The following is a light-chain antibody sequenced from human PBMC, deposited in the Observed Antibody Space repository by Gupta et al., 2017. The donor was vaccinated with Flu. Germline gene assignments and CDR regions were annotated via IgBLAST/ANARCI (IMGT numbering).Light chain of an antibody. J-gene: IGLJ3*02. CDR2: DDS. CDR3: QVWDSSSEHWV. CDR1: NIGTKT. V-gene: IGLV3-21*02. Sequence: SYVLTQAPSVSVAPGQTARVTWGGNNIGTKTVHWYRQKPGQAPVLVVYDDSDRPSGIPGRFSGSNSGNTATLTITRVEAGDEADYYCQVWDSSSEHWVFGGGTKLTAL.